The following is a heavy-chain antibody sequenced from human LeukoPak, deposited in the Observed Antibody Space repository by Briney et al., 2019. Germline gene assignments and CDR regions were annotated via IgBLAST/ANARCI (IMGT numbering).Heavy chain of an antibody. CDR2: INSDGSST. V-gene: IGHV3-74*01. CDR3: ARDGAVTYYDFWSGQYYFDY. D-gene: IGHD3-3*01. CDR1: GFTFSSYW. Sequence: AGGSLRLSCAASGFTFSSYWMHWVRQAPGKGLVWVSRINSDGSSTSYADSVKGRFTISRDNAKNTPYLQMNSLRAEDTAVYYCARDGAVTYYDFWSGQYYFDYWGQGTLVTVSS. J-gene: IGHJ4*02.